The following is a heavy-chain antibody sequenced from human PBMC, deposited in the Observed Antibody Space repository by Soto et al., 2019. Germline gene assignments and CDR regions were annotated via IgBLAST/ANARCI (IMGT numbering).Heavy chain of an antibody. CDR3: ATARAPAAIIIPDAFDI. D-gene: IGHD2-2*02. CDR2: FDPEDGET. CDR1: GYTLTELS. V-gene: IGHV1-24*01. Sequence: ASVKVSCKVSGYTLTELSMHWVRQAPGKGREWMGDFDPEDGETIYAQKFQGRVTMTEDTSTDTAYMELSSLRSEDTAVYYCATARAPAAIIIPDAFDIWGQGTMVTVSS. J-gene: IGHJ3*02.